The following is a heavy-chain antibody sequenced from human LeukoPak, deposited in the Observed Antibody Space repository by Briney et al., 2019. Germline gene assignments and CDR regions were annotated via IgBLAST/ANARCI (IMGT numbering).Heavy chain of an antibody. Sequence: ASVKVSCKASGGTFSSYAISWVRQAPGQGLEWMGGIIPIFGTANYAQKLQGRVTMTTDTSTSTAYMELRSLRSDDTAVYYCARSIAAADQGDYWGQGTLVTVSS. D-gene: IGHD6-13*01. V-gene: IGHV1-69*05. CDR3: ARSIAAADQGDY. J-gene: IGHJ4*02. CDR1: GGTFSSYA. CDR2: IIPIFGTA.